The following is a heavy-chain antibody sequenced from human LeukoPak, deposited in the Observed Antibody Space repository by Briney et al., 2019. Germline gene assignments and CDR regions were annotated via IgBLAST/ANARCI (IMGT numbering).Heavy chain of an antibody. CDR1: GGTFSSYA. D-gene: IGHD5-18*01. V-gene: IGHV1-69*05. CDR2: IIPIFGTA. J-gene: IGHJ4*02. Sequence: SVKVSCKASGGTFSSYAISWVRQAPGKGLERMGRIIPIFGTANYAQKFQGRVTITTDESTSTAYMELSSLRSEDTAVYYCARDWSGYSYGYYFNYWGQGTLVTVSS. CDR3: ARDWSGYSYGYYFNY.